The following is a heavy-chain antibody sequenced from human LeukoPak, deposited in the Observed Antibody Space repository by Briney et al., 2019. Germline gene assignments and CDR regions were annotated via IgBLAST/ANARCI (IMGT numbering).Heavy chain of an antibody. V-gene: IGHV1-18*01. Sequence: ASVKVSCKASKYTFTSYYMHWVRQAPGQGLEWMGWISAYNGNTNYAQKLQGRVTMTTDTSTSTAYMELRSLRSDDTAVYYCERGPVDTAMVYFDYWGQGTLVTVSS. CDR1: KYTFTSYY. CDR2: ISAYNGNT. CDR3: ERGPVDTAMVYFDY. J-gene: IGHJ4*02. D-gene: IGHD5-18*01.